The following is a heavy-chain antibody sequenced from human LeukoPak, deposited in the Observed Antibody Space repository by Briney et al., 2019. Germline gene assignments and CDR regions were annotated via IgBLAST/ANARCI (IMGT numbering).Heavy chain of an antibody. CDR1: GGSISSHY. D-gene: IGHD2-15*01. Sequence: SETLSLTCTVSGGSISSHYWGWIRQPPGKGLEWIGYIYYSGSTNYNPSLKSRVTISVDTSKNQFSLKLSSVTAADTAVYYCARESSRGSSDYWGQGTLVTVSS. CDR2: IYYSGST. V-gene: IGHV4-59*11. CDR3: ARESSRGSSDY. J-gene: IGHJ4*02.